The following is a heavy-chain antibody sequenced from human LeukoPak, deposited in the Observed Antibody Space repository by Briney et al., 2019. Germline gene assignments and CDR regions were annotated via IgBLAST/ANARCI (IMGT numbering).Heavy chain of an antibody. CDR1: GGTFSSYA. J-gene: IGHJ5*02. V-gene: IGHV1-69*05. CDR3: ARHAGPLGYCSSTSCLSWFDP. Sequence: GASVKVSCKASGGTFSSYAISWVRQAPGQGLEWMGGIIPIFGTANYAQKFQGRVTITTDESTSTAYMELSSLRSEDTAVYYCARHAGPLGYCSSTSCLSWFDPWGQGTLVTVSS. D-gene: IGHD2-2*01. CDR2: IIPIFGTA.